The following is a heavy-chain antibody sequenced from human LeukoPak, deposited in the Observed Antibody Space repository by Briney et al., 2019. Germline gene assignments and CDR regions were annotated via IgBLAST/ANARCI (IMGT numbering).Heavy chain of an antibody. Sequence: GGSLRLSCSASGFTFSSYAMHWVRQAPGKGLEYVSAISSNGGSTYYADSVKGRFTISRDNSKNTLYLQMSSLRAEDTAVYYRVNGRRGVIYGDDYFDYWGQGTLVTVSS. CDR3: VNGRRGVIYGDDYFDY. D-gene: IGHD3-10*01. CDR1: GFTFSSYA. V-gene: IGHV3-64D*06. J-gene: IGHJ4*02. CDR2: ISSNGGST.